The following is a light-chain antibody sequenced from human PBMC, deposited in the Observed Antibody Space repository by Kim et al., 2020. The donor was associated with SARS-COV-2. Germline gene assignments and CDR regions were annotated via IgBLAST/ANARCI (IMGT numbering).Light chain of an antibody. CDR3: QHYGSSPT. V-gene: IGKV3-20*01. CDR2: DAS. Sequence: SPGERATLSCRASQSVDSNTYLVWYQQKPGQAPRLLIYDASKRATGIPDRFSAGGSGTDFTLTISSLEPEDFAVYFCQHYGSSPTFGQGTKVEIK. J-gene: IGKJ1*01. CDR1: QSVDSNTY.